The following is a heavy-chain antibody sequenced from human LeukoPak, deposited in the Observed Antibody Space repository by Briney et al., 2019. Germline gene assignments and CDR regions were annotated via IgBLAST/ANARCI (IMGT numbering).Heavy chain of an antibody. Sequence: GGSLRLSCAASGFTFSSYGMHWVRQAPGKGLEWVAVISYDGSNKYYADSVKGRFTISRDNSKNTLYLQMNSLRAEDTAVYYCARGGILSRYNWAEGFDPWGQGTLVTVSS. CDR2: ISYDGSNK. CDR1: GFTFSSYG. J-gene: IGHJ5*02. D-gene: IGHD1-20*01. V-gene: IGHV3-30*19. CDR3: ARGGILSRYNWAEGFDP.